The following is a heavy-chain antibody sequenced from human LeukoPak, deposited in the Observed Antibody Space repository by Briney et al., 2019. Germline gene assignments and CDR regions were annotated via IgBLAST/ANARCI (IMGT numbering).Heavy chain of an antibody. CDR3: ARAGTANDGFDM. V-gene: IGHV3-30*04. CDR2: ISYDGSTK. Sequence: PGRSLRLSCAASGFTFRGYAMRWVRQAPGKGLEWVAVISYDGSTKYYADSVTGRFTVSRDNSNNTLYLQVNSLSTEDTAVYYCARAGTANDGFDMWGQGTMVTVSS. D-gene: IGHD2-21*02. CDR1: GFTFRGYA. J-gene: IGHJ3*02.